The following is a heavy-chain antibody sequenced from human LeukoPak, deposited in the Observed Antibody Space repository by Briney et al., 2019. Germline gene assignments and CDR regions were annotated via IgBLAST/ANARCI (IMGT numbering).Heavy chain of an antibody. J-gene: IGHJ6*02. D-gene: IGHD5-18*01. CDR2: VYYSGST. Sequence: PSETLSLTCTDSGGSISPYYWSWIRQPPGKGLEWIGYVYYSGSTNYNPSLKSRVTISVDTSKSQFSLKLSSVTATDTAVYYCAREGYSYGSKSEYYYYGMDVWGQGTTVTVSS. CDR3: AREGYSYGSKSEYYYYGMDV. CDR1: GGSISPYY. V-gene: IGHV4-59*01.